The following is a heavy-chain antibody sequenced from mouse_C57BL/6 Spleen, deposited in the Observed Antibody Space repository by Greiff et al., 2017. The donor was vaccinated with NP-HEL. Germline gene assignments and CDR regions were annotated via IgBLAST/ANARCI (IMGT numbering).Heavy chain of an antibody. D-gene: IGHD2-3*01. J-gene: IGHJ3*01. Sequence: EVMLVESGGDLVKPGGSLKLSCAASGFTFSSYGMSWVRQTPDKRLEWVATISSGGSYTYYPDGVKGRFTISRDNAKNTLYLQMSSLKSEDTAMYYCARQGDGFAYWGQGTLVTVSA. CDR3: ARQGDGFAY. CDR2: ISSGGSYT. CDR1: GFTFSSYG. V-gene: IGHV5-6*02.